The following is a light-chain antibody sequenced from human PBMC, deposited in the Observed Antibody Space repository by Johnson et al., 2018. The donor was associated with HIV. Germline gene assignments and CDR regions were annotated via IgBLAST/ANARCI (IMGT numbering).Light chain of an antibody. Sequence: QPVLTQPPSVSAAPGQKVTISCSGSSSNVGSNSVSWYQQLPGTAPKLLIYDNNKRPSGIPDRFSGSKSGTSATLGITGLQTGDEADYYCGTWDSSLSAYVFGTGTKVTVL. V-gene: IGLV1-51*01. CDR2: DNN. J-gene: IGLJ1*01. CDR3: GTWDSSLSAYV. CDR1: SSNVGSNS.